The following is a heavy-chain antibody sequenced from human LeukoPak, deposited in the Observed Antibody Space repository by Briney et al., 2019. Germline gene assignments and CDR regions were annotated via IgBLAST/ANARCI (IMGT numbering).Heavy chain of an antibody. J-gene: IGHJ6*03. CDR1: GFTFSSYS. D-gene: IGHD5-24*01. CDR2: ISSSSSYI. CDR3: ARDRDYYYYMDV. Sequence: KPGGSLRLSCAASGFTFSSYSMNWVRQAPGKGLEWVSSISSSSSYIYYADSVKGRFTISRDNAKNSLYLQMNSLRAEDTAVYYCARDRDYYYYMDVWGKGTTVTVSS. V-gene: IGHV3-21*01.